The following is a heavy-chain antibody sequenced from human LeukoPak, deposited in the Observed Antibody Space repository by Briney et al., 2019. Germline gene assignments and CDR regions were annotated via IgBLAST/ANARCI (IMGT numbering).Heavy chain of an antibody. Sequence: GGSLRLSCAASGFTFSSYSMNWVRQAPGKGREWVSSISSSSSYIYYADSVKGRFTISRDNAKNSLYLQMNSLRAEDTAVYYCARDAARPDYYYMDVWGKGTTVTVSS. CDR3: ARDAARPDYYYMDV. J-gene: IGHJ6*03. CDR2: ISSSSSYI. CDR1: GFTFSSYS. D-gene: IGHD6-6*01. V-gene: IGHV3-21*01.